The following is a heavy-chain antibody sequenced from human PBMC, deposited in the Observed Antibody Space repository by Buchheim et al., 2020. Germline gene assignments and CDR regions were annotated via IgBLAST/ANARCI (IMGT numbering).Heavy chain of an antibody. CDR1: GGSISSSNW. V-gene: IGHV4-4*02. J-gene: IGHJ4*02. CDR3: ARYPMRVYALDY. CDR2: IYHSWST. D-gene: IGHD3-16*01. Sequence: QVQLQESGPGLVKPSGTLSLTCSVSGGSISSSNWWSLVRQPPGKGLEWIGEIYHSWSTNYNPSLKSRVTISVEKSKIPFYLKLSSVTAADTAVYYCARYPMRVYALDYWGQGTL.